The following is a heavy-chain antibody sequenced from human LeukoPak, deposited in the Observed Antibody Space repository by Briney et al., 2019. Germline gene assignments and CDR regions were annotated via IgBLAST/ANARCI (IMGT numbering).Heavy chain of an antibody. CDR3: ARVPGDYSSGWFSSLDY. CDR1: GYTFTGHY. V-gene: IGHV1-2*06. D-gene: IGHD6-19*01. J-gene: IGHJ4*02. Sequence: ASVKVSCKASGYTFTGHYLHWVRQAPGQGLEWMGRINPRSNGTNYAQKLQGRVTMTTDTSTSTAYMELRSLRSDDTAVYYCARVPGDYSSGWFSSLDYWGQGTLVTVSS. CDR2: INPRSNGT.